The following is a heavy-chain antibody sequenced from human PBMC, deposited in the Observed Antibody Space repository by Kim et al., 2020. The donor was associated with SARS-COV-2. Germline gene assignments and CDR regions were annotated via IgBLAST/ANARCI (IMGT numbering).Heavy chain of an antibody. CDR1: GGSLIGYY. Sequence: SETLSLTCAVSGGSLIGYYWAWIRQIPGKGLEWIGGVTHGGSTNSSPSLKARVSISVDMAKRQFSLKLASVNAADTGVYFWAWALGSTGFYNWGQGTPVT. V-gene: IGHV4-34*01. CDR3: AWALGSTGFYN. D-gene: IGHD2-2*01. CDR2: VTHGGST. J-gene: IGHJ4*02.